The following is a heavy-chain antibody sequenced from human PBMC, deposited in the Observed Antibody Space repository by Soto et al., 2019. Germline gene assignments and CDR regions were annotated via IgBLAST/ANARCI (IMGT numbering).Heavy chain of an antibody. CDR1: GGSFSGYY. CDR3: ARAPARYYYDSSGYYYGDYFDY. V-gene: IGHV4-34*01. D-gene: IGHD3-22*01. CDR2: IYHSGST. Sequence: PSETLSLTCAVYGGSFSGYYWSWIRQPPGKGLEWIGYIYHSGSTYYNPSLKSRVTISVDRSKNQFSLKLSSVTAADTAVYYCARAPARYYYDSSGYYYGDYFDYWGQGTLVT. J-gene: IGHJ4*02.